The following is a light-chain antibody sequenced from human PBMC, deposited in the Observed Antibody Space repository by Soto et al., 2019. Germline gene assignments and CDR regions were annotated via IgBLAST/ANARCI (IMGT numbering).Light chain of an antibody. CDR3: QQYNVYSPT. Sequence: DIQMTQSPSTLSASVGDRVTITCRASQSISSWLAWYQQKPGKAPNLLIYMASTLESGVPSRFSGSGSGTEFTLTNTSLQPDDFATYYCQQYNVYSPTFGQGTKVEI. J-gene: IGKJ1*01. CDR2: MAS. CDR1: QSISSW. V-gene: IGKV1-5*03.